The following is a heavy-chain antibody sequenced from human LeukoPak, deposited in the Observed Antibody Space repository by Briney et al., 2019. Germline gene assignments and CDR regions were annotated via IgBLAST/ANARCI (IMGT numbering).Heavy chain of an antibody. CDR2: IKQDGSEK. V-gene: IGHV3-7*01. CDR1: GFTFSSYW. D-gene: IGHD6-19*01. Sequence: GGSLRLSCAASGFTFSSYWMSWVRQAPGKGLEWVANIKQDGSEKYYVDSVKGRFTISRDNAKNSLYLQMNSLRAEDTAVYYCASIAVAGEADYWGQGTLVTVSS. J-gene: IGHJ4*02. CDR3: ASIAVAGEADY.